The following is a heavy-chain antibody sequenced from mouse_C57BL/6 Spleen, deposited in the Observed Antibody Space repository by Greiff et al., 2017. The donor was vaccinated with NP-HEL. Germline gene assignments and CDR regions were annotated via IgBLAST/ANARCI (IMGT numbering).Heavy chain of an antibody. D-gene: IGHD1-1*01. CDR2: IDPSDSYT. J-gene: IGHJ2*01. CDR1: GYTFTSYW. CDR3: AIYGTFDY. V-gene: IGHV1-69*01. Sequence: VKQSCKASGYTFTSYWMHWVKQRPGQGLEWIGEIDPSDSYTNYNQKFKGKSTLTVDKSSSTAYMQLSSLTSEDSAVYYCAIYGTFDYWGQGTTLTVSS.